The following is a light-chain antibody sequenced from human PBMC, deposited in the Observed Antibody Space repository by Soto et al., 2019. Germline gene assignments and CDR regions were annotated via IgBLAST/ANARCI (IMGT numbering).Light chain of an antibody. CDR2: GAS. V-gene: IGKV3-20*01. CDR1: QSVSSNY. Sequence: DIVLTQSPGTLSLSPGERATLSCRASQSVSSNYVAWYQQKPGQAPRLLICGASSRATGIPDTFRGSGSGTDFTLTISRLETEDFAVYYCQQYGSAPSTFGGGTKVEIK. J-gene: IGKJ4*01. CDR3: QQYGSAPST.